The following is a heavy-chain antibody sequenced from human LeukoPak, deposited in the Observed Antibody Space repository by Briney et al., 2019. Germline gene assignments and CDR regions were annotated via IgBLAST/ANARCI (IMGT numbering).Heavy chain of an antibody. D-gene: IGHD5-18*01. Sequence: GGSLRLSCAASGFPFSSYAMSWVRQAPGKGLEWVSAISGSGGSTYYADSVKGRFTISRDNSKNTLYLQMNSLRAEDTAVYYCAKDGDTAMATGSFDYWGQGTLVTVSS. CDR3: AKDGDTAMATGSFDY. J-gene: IGHJ4*02. CDR1: GFPFSSYA. CDR2: ISGSGGST. V-gene: IGHV3-23*01.